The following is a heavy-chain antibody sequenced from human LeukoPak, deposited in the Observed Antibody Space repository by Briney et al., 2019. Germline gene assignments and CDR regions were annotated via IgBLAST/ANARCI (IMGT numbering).Heavy chain of an antibody. CDR2: IYYSGST. V-gene: IGHV4-39*01. Sequence: SETLSLTCTVSGGSISSSSHYWGWIRQPPGKGLEWIGSIYYSGSTYYNPSLKSRVTISVDTSKNQFSLKLSSVTAADTAVYYCARPPVWGQGTTVTVSS. J-gene: IGHJ6*02. CDR1: GGSISSSSHY. CDR3: ARPPV.